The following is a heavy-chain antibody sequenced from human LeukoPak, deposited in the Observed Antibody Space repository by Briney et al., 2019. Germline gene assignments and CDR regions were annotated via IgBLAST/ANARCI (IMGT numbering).Heavy chain of an antibody. V-gene: IGHV4-39*01. CDR3: ARYDSSGYPDY. D-gene: IGHD3-22*01. Sequence: SETLSLTCTVSGGSISSSSYYWGWIRQPPGKGLEWIGSIYYSGSTYYNPSLKSRVTISVDTSKNQFSLKLSSVAAADTAVYYCARYDSSGYPDYWGQGTLVTVSS. J-gene: IGHJ4*02. CDR1: GGSISSSSYY. CDR2: IYYSGST.